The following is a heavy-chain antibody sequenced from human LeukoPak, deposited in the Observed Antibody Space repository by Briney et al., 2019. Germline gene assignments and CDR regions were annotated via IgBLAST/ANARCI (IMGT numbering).Heavy chain of an antibody. CDR1: GFTLNNAW. J-gene: IGHJ1*01. CDR2: IKRETDGGTI. V-gene: IGHV3-15*01. Sequence: GGSLRLSCAASGFTLNNAWMSWVRQAPGKGLEWLGRIKRETDGGTIDYAAPVKGRFTISRDDSRNTLYLQVDSLKIEDTAVYYCTTDRYYDNSELQFQHWGQGTLVTVSS. D-gene: IGHD3-22*01. CDR3: TTDRYYDNSELQFQH.